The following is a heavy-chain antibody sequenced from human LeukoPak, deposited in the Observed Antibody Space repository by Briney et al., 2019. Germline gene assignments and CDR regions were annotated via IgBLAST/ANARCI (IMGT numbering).Heavy chain of an antibody. CDR2: ISGSGAST. Sequence: PGGSLRLSCAASGFIFSSFAMSWVRQAPGRGLEWVSSISGSGASTYYADSVKGRFTISRDNSRNTLYLQMSSLRAEDTAVYYCAKSHSVAVAGTYSTYYFDSWGQGTLVTVSP. V-gene: IGHV3-23*01. D-gene: IGHD6-19*01. CDR1: GFIFSSFA. J-gene: IGHJ4*02. CDR3: AKSHSVAVAGTYSTYYFDS.